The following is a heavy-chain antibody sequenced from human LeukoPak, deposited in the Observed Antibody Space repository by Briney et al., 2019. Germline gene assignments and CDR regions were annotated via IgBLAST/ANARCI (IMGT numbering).Heavy chain of an antibody. Sequence: GGSLRLSCAASGFTFSSYGMHWVRQAPGKGLEWVSSIGTSTSYIYYADSVKGRFTISRDNAKNSLYPEMNSLRAEDTAVYYCARRAGAYSHPYDYWGQGTLVTVSS. CDR2: IGTSTSYI. V-gene: IGHV3-21*04. J-gene: IGHJ4*02. D-gene: IGHD4/OR15-4a*01. CDR3: ARRAGAYSHPYDY. CDR1: GFTFSSYG.